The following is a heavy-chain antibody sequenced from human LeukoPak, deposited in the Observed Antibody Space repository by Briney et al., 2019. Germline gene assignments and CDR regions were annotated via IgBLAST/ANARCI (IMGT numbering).Heavy chain of an antibody. Sequence: ASVKVSCKASGYTFTSYYMHWVRQAPGQGLEWMGIINPSGGSTSYAQKFQGRVTMTRDTSTSTVYMELSSLRSEDTAVYYCARDLDSIAAAGTGNYFDYWGQGTLVTVSS. D-gene: IGHD6-13*01. CDR2: INPSGGST. J-gene: IGHJ4*02. CDR3: ARDLDSIAAAGTGNYFDY. CDR1: GYTFTSYY. V-gene: IGHV1-46*01.